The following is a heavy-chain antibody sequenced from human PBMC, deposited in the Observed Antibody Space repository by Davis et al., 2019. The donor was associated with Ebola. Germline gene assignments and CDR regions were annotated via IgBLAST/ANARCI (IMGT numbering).Heavy chain of an antibody. Sequence: SGPTLVQPTPTLTLTCTFSGFLLRTSGMCVSWIRQPPGKALEWLARIDWDDDKYYSTSLKTRLTSSKATSKNQVVLTMTNMDPGDTATYYCARITNYYDGMDVWGQGTTVTVSS. J-gene: IGHJ6*02. CDR3: ARITNYYDGMDV. CDR2: IDWDDDK. CDR1: GFLLRTSGMC. V-gene: IGHV2-70*11.